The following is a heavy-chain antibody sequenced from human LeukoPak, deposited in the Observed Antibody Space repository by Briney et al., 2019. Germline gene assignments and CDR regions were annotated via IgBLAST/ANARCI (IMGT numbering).Heavy chain of an antibody. CDR2: IYYSGGT. CDR3: ARLKCISTTCPSRYVMDV. CDR1: GGSISSYY. D-gene: IGHD2-2*01. V-gene: IGHV4-59*01. J-gene: IGHJ6*02. Sequence: PSETLSLTCSVSGGSISSYYWSWIRQPPGKGLEYIGYIYYSGGTNYNPSLKSRVTISVDTSKDQFSLNLTSVTAADTAVYYCARLKCISTTCPSRYVMDVWGQGTTVTVSS.